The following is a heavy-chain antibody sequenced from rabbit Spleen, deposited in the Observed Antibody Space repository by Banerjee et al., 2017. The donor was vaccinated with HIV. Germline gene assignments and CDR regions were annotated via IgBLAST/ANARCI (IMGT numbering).Heavy chain of an antibody. J-gene: IGHJ4*01. CDR1: GFPFSNKA. CDR2: IYTGRGGT. Sequence: QEQLEESGGGLFQPGGSLALTCKASGFPFSNKAVMCWVRQAPGKGLEWIGAIYTGRGGTDYANWVNGRFTISSDNAQYTVDLQMNSLTAADTATYFCAREDVGGSYTLWGQGTLVTVS. D-gene: IGHD1-1*01. CDR3: AREDVGGSYTL. V-gene: IGHV1S47*01.